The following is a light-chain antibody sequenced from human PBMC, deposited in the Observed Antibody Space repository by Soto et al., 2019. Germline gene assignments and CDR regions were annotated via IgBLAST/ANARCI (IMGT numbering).Light chain of an antibody. CDR3: PPYVSSDIWV. J-gene: IGLJ3*02. Sequence: QSALTQPPSASGSPGQSVTISCTGTSSDVGAYKYVSWYQQYPGKAPKLMIYEVSKRPSGVPDRFSGSKSGNTASLTVSGLQAGEWADFYCPPYVSSDIWVFGGGTKLTVL. CDR1: SSDVGAYKY. V-gene: IGLV2-8*01. CDR2: EVS.